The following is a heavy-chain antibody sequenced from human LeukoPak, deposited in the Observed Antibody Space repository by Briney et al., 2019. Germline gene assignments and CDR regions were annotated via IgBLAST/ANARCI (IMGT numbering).Heavy chain of an antibody. V-gene: IGHV1-2*02. D-gene: IGHD2-21*02. CDR1: GYTFTGYY. Sequence: ASVKVSCKSSGYTFTGYYIHWVRQAPEQGLEWMGWVNPNNGGTKYVQKFQGRVTMTRDTSISTAYMELSRLRSDDTAVYYCARAYCGGDCYQRSDFDYWGQGTLVTVSS. CDR2: VNPNNGGT. J-gene: IGHJ4*02. CDR3: ARAYCGGDCYQRSDFDY.